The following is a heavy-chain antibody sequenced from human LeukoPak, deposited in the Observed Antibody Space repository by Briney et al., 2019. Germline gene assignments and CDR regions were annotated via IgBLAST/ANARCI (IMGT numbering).Heavy chain of an antibody. Sequence: SETLSLTCTVSGDLITGSTYYWGWIRQPPGKGLEWIGSMYYSGSTHSNPSLRSRVTMSADTSKNQFSLNLKSVTAADTAVYYCARQYYDSTGYYYFDYWGQGTLVTVSS. CDR3: ARQYYDSTGYYYFDY. V-gene: IGHV4-39*01. J-gene: IGHJ4*02. D-gene: IGHD3-22*01. CDR2: MYYSGST. CDR1: GDLITGSTYY.